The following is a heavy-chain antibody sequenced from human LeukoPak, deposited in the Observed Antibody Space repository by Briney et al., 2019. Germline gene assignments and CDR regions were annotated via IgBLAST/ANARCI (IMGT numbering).Heavy chain of an antibody. CDR2: IYTSGST. CDR3: ARHGVSGSSSGGFDY. CDR1: GGSISSYY. D-gene: IGHD1-26*01. V-gene: IGHV4-4*09. J-gene: IGHJ4*02. Sequence: SETLSLTCTVSGGSISSYYWSWLRQPPGKGLEWIGYIYTSGSTNYNPSLKSRVTISVDTSKNQFSLKLSSVTAADTAVYYCARHGVSGSSSGGFDYWGQGTLVTVSS.